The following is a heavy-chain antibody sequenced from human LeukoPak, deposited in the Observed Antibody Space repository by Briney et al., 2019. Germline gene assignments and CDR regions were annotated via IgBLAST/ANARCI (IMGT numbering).Heavy chain of an antibody. CDR3: AKTGDQGRVWGSYREFDY. D-gene: IGHD3-16*02. CDR1: GFTFSTYW. Sequence: GGSLRLSCVASGFTFSTYWMSWVRQAPGKGLEWVASIKQDGSEKYYVDSVKGRFTISRDNAKNSLYLQMNSLRVDDTAVYYCAKTGDQGRVWGSYREFDYWGQGTLVTVSS. J-gene: IGHJ4*02. CDR2: IKQDGSEK. V-gene: IGHV3-7*02.